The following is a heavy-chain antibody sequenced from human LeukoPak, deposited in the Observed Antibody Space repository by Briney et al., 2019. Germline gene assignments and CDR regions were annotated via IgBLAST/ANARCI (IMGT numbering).Heavy chain of an antibody. D-gene: IGHD6-6*01. Sequence: ASVKVSCKASGGTFSSYAISWVRQAPGQGLEWMGGIIPIFGTANYAQKFQGRVTITADESTSTAYMELSSLRSEDTAVYYCARDSTRPHAFDIWGQGTMVTVSS. CDR1: GGTFSSYA. V-gene: IGHV1-69*01. CDR3: ARDSTRPHAFDI. CDR2: IIPIFGTA. J-gene: IGHJ3*02.